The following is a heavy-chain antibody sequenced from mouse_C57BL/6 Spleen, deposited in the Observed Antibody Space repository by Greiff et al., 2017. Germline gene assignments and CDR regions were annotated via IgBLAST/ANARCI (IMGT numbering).Heavy chain of an antibody. CDR3: ARGGIYYDSSGFAY. CDR2: ISSGSSTI. J-gene: IGHJ3*01. Sequence: EVKVVESGGGLVKPGGSLKLSCAASGFTFSDYGMHWVRQAPEKGLEWVAYISSGSSTIYYADTVKGRFTISRGNAKNTLFLQMTSLRSEDTAMYYWARGGIYYDSSGFAYWGQGTLVTVSA. D-gene: IGHD2-4*01. V-gene: IGHV5-17*01. CDR1: GFTFSDYG.